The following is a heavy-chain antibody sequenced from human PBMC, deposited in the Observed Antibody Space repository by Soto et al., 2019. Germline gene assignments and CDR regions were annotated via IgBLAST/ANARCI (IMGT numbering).Heavy chain of an antibody. CDR3: ARGFGSAFYASHFDY. J-gene: IGHJ4*02. CDR1: GFTFNTYG. CDR2: TRYDGRAE. Sequence: QVYLVESGGGVVQPGTSLRLSCTASGFTFNTYGMHWVRQAPGKGLEWVALTRYDGRAEDYAESVRGRLSISRDNYKNTLYLQIYRLSTEDTAVYYCARGFGSAFYASHFDYWGQGTPVTVSS. V-gene: IGHV3-33*01. D-gene: IGHD3-16*01.